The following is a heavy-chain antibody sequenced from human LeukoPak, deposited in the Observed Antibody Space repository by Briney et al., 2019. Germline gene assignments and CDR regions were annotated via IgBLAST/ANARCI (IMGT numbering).Heavy chain of an antibody. CDR2: IYWDDDK. Sequence: SGPTLVNPTQTLTLTCTFSGFSLSTSGVGVGWIRQPPGKALEWLALIYWDDDKRYSPSLKSRLTITKDTSKNQAVLTMTNMDPVDTATYYCARHSSSWYGNFFDYWGQGTLVTVSS. V-gene: IGHV2-5*02. J-gene: IGHJ4*02. CDR1: GFSLSTSGVG. CDR3: ARHSSSWYGNFFDY. D-gene: IGHD6-13*01.